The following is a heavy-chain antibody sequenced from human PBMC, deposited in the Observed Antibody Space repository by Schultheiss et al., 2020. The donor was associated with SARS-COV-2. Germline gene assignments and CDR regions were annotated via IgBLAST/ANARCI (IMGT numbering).Heavy chain of an antibody. CDR3: ARDLYYDFWSGPIPDAFDI. V-gene: IGHV1-8*01. CDR2: MNPNSGNT. D-gene: IGHD3-3*01. CDR1: GYTFTSYD. J-gene: IGHJ3*02. Sequence: ASVKVSCKASGYTFTSYDINWVRQATGQGLEWMGWMNPNSGNTGYAQKFQGRVTMTRDTSISTAYMELSRLRSDDTAVYYCARDLYYDFWSGPIPDAFDIWGQGTMVTVSS.